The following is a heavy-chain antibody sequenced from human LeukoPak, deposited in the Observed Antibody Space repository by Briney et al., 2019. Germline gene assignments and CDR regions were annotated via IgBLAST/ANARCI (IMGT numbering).Heavy chain of an antibody. J-gene: IGHJ4*02. CDR3: ARVRVVRGVIEKYYFDY. V-gene: IGHV3-20*01. CDR2: INWNGGST. CDR1: GFTFDDYA. Sequence: PGGSLRLSCAASGFTFDDYAMHWVRQAPGKGLEWVSGINWNGGSTGYADSVKGRFTISRDNAKNSLYLQMNSLRAEDTALYHCARVRVVRGVIEKYYFDYWGQGTLVTVSS. D-gene: IGHD3-10*01.